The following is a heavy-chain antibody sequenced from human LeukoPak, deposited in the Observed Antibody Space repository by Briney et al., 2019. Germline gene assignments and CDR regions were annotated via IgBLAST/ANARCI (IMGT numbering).Heavy chain of an antibody. J-gene: IGHJ6*02. V-gene: IGHV3-7*01. D-gene: IGHD5-12*01. CDR2: IKQDGSEQ. Sequence: GGSLRLSCAASGFTFSSSWMTWVRQAPGKGLEWVANIKQDGSEQYYVDSVKGRFTISRDNTKNSLFLQMDSLRAEDTAMYYCAREARNYYGIDVWGQGTMVTVSS. CDR3: AREARNYYGIDV. CDR1: GFTFSSSW.